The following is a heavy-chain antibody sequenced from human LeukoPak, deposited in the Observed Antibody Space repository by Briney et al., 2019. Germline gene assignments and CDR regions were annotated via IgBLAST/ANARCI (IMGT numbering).Heavy chain of an antibody. CDR3: ARDPGERWLQFEYYFDC. D-gene: IGHD5-24*01. CDR2: INSSGSTI. J-gene: IGHJ4*02. CDR1: GFTFSYYY. V-gene: IGHV3-11*04. Sequence: GGSLRLSCAASGFTFSYYYMSWIRQAQGKGLEWVSYINSSGSTIYYADSVKGRFTISRDNAKNSLYLQMNSLRAEDTAVYYCARDPGERWLQFEYYFDCWGQGTLVTVSS.